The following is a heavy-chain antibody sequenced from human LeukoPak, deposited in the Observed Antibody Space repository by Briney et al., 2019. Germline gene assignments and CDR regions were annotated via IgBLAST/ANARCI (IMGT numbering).Heavy chain of an antibody. CDR1: GFTFSSNG. V-gene: IGHV3-64*01. CDR2: ISRDGGRT. Sequence: GGSLRLSCAASGFTFSSNGMHWVRQAPGKGLEYVSAISRDGGRTYYANSVKGRFTISRDHSKNTLYLQMGSLRAEDMAVYYCARVRAGFYDSSGYFRDYWGQGTLDTVSS. D-gene: IGHD3-22*01. J-gene: IGHJ4*02. CDR3: ARVRAGFYDSSGYFRDY.